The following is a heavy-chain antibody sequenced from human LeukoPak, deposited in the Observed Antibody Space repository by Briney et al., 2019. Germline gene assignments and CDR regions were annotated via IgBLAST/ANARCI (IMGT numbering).Heavy chain of an antibody. CDR2: IYYSGST. Sequence: PSQTLSLTCTVSGGSISSGDYYWSWIRQPPGKGLEWIGYIYYSGSTYYNPSLKSRVTISVDTSKNQFSLKLSSVTAADTAVYYCARGFTIFGVVLDAFDIWGQGTMVTVSS. D-gene: IGHD3-3*01. V-gene: IGHV4-30-4*08. CDR1: GGSISSGDYY. CDR3: ARGFTIFGVVLDAFDI. J-gene: IGHJ3*02.